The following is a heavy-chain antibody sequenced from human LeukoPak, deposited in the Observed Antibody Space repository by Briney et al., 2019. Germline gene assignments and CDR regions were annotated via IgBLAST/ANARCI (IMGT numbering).Heavy chain of an antibody. CDR3: ARGTGYGSGSYLTSWFDP. CDR1: GGSISSYC. D-gene: IGHD3-10*01. J-gene: IGHJ5*02. Sequence: KPSETLSLTCTVSGGSISSYCWSWIRQPPGKGLEWIGYIYYSGSTNYNPSLKSRVTISVDTSKNQFSLKLSSVTAADTAVYYCARGTGYGSGSYLTSWFDPWGQGTLVTVSS. V-gene: IGHV4-59*01. CDR2: IYYSGST.